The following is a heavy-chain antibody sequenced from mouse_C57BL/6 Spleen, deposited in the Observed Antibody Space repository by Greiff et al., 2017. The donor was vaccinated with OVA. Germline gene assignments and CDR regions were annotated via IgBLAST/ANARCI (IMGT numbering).Heavy chain of an antibody. D-gene: IGHD2-1*01. J-gene: IGHJ1*03. CDR1: GFTFSSYT. Sequence: EVKVVESGGGLVKPGGSLKLSCAASGFTFSSYTMSWVRQTPEKRLEWVATISGGGGNTYYPDSVKGRFTISRDNAKNTLYLQMSSLRSEDTALYYCARRGEYGNYWYFDVWGTGTTVTVSS. V-gene: IGHV5-9*01. CDR2: ISGGGGNT. CDR3: ARRGEYGNYWYFDV.